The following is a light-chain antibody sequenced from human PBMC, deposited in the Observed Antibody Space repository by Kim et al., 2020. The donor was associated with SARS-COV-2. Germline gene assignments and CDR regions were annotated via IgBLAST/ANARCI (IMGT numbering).Light chain of an antibody. V-gene: IGLV3-1*01. CDR3: QAWDISTVV. J-gene: IGLJ2*01. CDR2: QDS. Sequence: VSPGQTASITCFGDKLGDKYACWYQQKPGQSPVLVIYQDSKRPSGIPERFSGSNSGNTATLTISGTQAMDEADYYCQAWDISTVVFGGGTQLTVL. CDR1: KLGDKY.